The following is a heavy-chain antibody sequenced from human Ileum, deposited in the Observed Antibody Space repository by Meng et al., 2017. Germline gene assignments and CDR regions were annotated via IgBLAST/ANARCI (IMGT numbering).Heavy chain of an antibody. D-gene: IGHD3-3*02. Sequence: QLQLQESGPGLVKPSETLSLPCTVSGDVVSSGSYYWVWIRQPPGKALEWIGAVYFTGYTYYGPSLTGRGTISVDTSRNQFSLKLNSVTAADTALYFCARHGHFTPDKYYFDYWGQGTLVTVSS. CDR3: ARHGHFTPDKYYFDY. V-gene: IGHV4-39*01. CDR1: GDVVSSGSYY. CDR2: VYFTGYT. J-gene: IGHJ4*02.